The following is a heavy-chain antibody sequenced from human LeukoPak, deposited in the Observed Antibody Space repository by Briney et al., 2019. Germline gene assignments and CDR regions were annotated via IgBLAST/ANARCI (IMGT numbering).Heavy chain of an antibody. CDR3: AIRSDGAYCGGDCFYLDY. V-gene: IGHV1-69*04. Sequence: GASVKVSCKTSGGTFSSFALSWVRLAPRQGLEWMGRIIPILNTEEYAQRFQGRVTITADTSTSTVYMELSSLKSEDTAIYYCAIRSDGAYCGGDCFYLDYWGQGTLVTVSS. J-gene: IGHJ4*02. CDR2: IIPILNTE. CDR1: GGTFSSFA. D-gene: IGHD2-21*02.